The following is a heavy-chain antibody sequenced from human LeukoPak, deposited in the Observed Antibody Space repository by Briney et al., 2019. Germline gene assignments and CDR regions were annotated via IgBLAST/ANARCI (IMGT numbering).Heavy chain of an antibody. D-gene: IGHD4-17*01. Sequence: GESLKISCKGSGYSFTSYWIGWVRQMPGKDLEWMGTIYPGDSDTRYSPSFQGHVTISADKPISTAYLQWSSLKASDTAIYYCARRISTTPYYFDYWGQGTLVTVSS. CDR3: ARRISTTPYYFDY. V-gene: IGHV5-51*01. J-gene: IGHJ4*02. CDR2: IYPGDSDT. CDR1: GYSFTSYW.